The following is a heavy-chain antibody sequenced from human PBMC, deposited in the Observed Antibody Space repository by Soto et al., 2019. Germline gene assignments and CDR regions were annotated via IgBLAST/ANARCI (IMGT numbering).Heavy chain of an antibody. D-gene: IGHD3-9*01. CDR1: GDSISSSSYY. Sequence: SETLSLTCIVSGDSISSSSYYRVWIRQHPGKGLEWSGSIYYSGTTYYNPSLESRVTISIDTSKNQFSLKVSSLTAADTAVYYCAKTGPYDILTYWYFDLWGRGTLVSGSS. J-gene: IGHJ2*01. V-gene: IGHV4-39*01. CDR2: IYYSGTT. CDR3: AKTGPYDILTYWYFDL.